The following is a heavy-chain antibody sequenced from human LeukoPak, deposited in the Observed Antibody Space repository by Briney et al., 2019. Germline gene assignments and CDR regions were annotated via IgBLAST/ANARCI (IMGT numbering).Heavy chain of an antibody. D-gene: IGHD5-18*01. V-gene: IGHV3-30*01. CDR3: ARDPVDTAALDFDY. Sequence: GGSLRLSCAASGFTFSSYAMHWVRQAPGKGLEWVAVISYDGSNKYYAGSVKGRFTISRDNSKNTLYLQMNSLRAEDTAVYYCARDPVDTAALDFDYWGQGTLVTISS. CDR1: GFTFSSYA. J-gene: IGHJ4*02. CDR2: ISYDGSNK.